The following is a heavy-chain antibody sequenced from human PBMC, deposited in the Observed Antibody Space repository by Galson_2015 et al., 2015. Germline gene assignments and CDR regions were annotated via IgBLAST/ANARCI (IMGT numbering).Heavy chain of an antibody. J-gene: IGHJ4*02. V-gene: IGHV1-3*01. CDR1: GYTFTTYA. CDR3: ARYGSGSFAY. Sequence: SVKVSCKASGYTFTTYAFHWVRQAPGQGLEWMGWIDLVNGNTKYPQKFQGRVSFTRDTSASTAYMEVNTLTSEDTAVYYCARYGSGSFAYWGQGTLVTVSS. D-gene: IGHD3-10*01. CDR2: IDLVNGNT.